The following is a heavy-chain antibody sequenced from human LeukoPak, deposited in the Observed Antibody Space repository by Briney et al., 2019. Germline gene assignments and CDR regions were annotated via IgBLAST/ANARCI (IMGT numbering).Heavy chain of an antibody. CDR1: GDSIGTYY. CDR3: ARVYSSGWAFDF. CDR2: VYYTGST. J-gene: IGHJ4*02. D-gene: IGHD6-19*01. Sequence: SETLSLTCPVSGDSIGTYYWNWIRQPPGKGLEWIGYVYYTGSTNYNPSLKSRVTISVDTSKNQFSLKLTSVTAADTAVYYCARVYSSGWAFDFWGQGTLVTVSS. V-gene: IGHV4-59*01.